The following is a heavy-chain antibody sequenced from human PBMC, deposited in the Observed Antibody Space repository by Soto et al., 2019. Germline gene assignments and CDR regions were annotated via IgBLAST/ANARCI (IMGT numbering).Heavy chain of an antibody. J-gene: IGHJ2*01. V-gene: IGHV2-26*01. D-gene: IGHD4-17*01. Sequence: QVTLKESGPVLVKPTETLTLTCTVSGFSLRNTRMGVSWIRQSPGKALEWLAHIFSNDAKSYSPSLKSRLAIFRDHPKSQVVLTMTNVAPVDTATYYCARSLYVDYVHWYFDLWGRGTLVTVSS. CDR1: GFSLRNTRMG. CDR2: IFSNDAK. CDR3: ARSLYVDYVHWYFDL.